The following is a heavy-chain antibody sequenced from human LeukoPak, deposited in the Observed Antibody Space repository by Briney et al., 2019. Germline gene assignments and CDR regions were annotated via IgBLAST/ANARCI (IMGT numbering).Heavy chain of an antibody. V-gene: IGHV4-31*03. CDR2: IYYSGST. J-gene: IGHJ3*02. Sequence: SETLSLTCTVSGGSISDYYWGWIRQHPGKGLEWIGYIYYSGSTYYNPSLKSRVTISVDTSKNQFSLKLSSVTATDTAVYYCARDTLSSGWYGGHAFDIWGQGTMVTVSS. CDR3: ARDTLSSGWYGGHAFDI. D-gene: IGHD6-19*01. CDR1: GGSISDYY.